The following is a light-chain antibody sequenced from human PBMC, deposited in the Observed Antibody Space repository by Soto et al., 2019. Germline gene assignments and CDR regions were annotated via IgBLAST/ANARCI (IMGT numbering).Light chain of an antibody. CDR2: GAS. J-gene: IGKJ5*01. CDR3: QQYGSSPIT. V-gene: IGKV3-20*01. CDR1: QSVNNNY. Sequence: ENVLTQSQGTLSLSPGERATLSCRASQSVNNNYLAWYQQKPGQSPRLVIYGASSRATGIPDRFSGSGSGTDFNLTISRLEPEDFAVYYCQQYGSSPITFGQGTRLDIK.